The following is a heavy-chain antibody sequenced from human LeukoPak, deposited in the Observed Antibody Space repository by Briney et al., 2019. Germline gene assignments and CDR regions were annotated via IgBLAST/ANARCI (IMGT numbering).Heavy chain of an antibody. D-gene: IGHD1-1*01. J-gene: IGHJ6*02. V-gene: IGHV3-21*01. CDR1: GFTFSSYS. Sequence: PGGSLRLSCAASGFTFSSYSMNWFRQAPGKGREGVSSISSSSSYIYYADSVKGRFTISRDNAKNSLYLQMNSLRAEDTAVYYCARLSTRYDPRILTYYYYYYGMDVWGQGTTVTVSS. CDR2: ISSSSSYI. CDR3: ARLSTRYDPRILTYYYYYYGMDV.